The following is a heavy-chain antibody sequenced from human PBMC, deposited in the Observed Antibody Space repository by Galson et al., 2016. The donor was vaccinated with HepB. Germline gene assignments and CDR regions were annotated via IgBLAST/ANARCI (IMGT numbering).Heavy chain of an antibody. CDR3: ARQYRGCPSDF. D-gene: IGHD5-12*01. Sequence: ETLSLTCAVSGGSISSSDWWTWVRQPPGQGLEWIGQIFHSGRVKYNPSLASRVTILVDTSNNQFALRLTSVPAADTALYYFARQYRGCPSDFWGQGTLVTVSS. CDR2: IFHSGRV. J-gene: IGHJ4*02. CDR1: GGSISSSDW. V-gene: IGHV4-4*02.